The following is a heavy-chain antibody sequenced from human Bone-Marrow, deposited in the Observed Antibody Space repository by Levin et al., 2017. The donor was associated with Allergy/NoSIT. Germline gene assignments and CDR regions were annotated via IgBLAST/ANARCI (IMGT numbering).Heavy chain of an antibody. J-gene: IGHJ5*02. D-gene: IGHD3-10*01. CDR3: ARDLDLGSRT. V-gene: IGHV4-30-4*01. CDR2: IYYGGTI. Sequence: SSETLSLTCTVSGGSLNSGDFYWSWVRQPPGKGLEWIGYIYYGGTIYYNPSLESRVLISVDSSKHQFSLRLSSVTAADTAVYDCARDLDLGSRTWGQGSLVTVSS. CDR1: GGSLNSGDFY.